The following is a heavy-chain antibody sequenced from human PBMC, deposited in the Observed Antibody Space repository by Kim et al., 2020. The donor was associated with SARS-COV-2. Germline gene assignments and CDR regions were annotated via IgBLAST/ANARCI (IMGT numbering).Heavy chain of an antibody. J-gene: IGHJ4*02. CDR2: ST. CDR3: SLLTVTTWGD. Sequence: STSYAQKFQGRVTMTRDTSTSTVYMELSSLRSEDTAVYYCSLLTVTTWGDWGQGTLVTVSS. V-gene: IGHV1-46*03. D-gene: IGHD4-17*01.